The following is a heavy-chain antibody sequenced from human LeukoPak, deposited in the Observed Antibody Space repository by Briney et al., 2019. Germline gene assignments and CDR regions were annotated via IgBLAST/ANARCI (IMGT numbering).Heavy chain of an antibody. Sequence: SQTLSLTCTVSGGSISGGSYYWSWIRQPAGKGLEWIGRIYTSGSTNYNPSLKSRVTISVDTSKNQFSLKLSSVTAADTAVYYCARGVGLTQGGTFDYWGQGTLVTVSS. CDR3: ARGVGLTQGGTFDY. J-gene: IGHJ4*02. CDR2: IYTSGST. V-gene: IGHV4-61*02. D-gene: IGHD1-1*01. CDR1: GGSISGGSYY.